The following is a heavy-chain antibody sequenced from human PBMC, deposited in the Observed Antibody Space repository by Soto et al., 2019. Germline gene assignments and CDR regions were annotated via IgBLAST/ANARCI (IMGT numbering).Heavy chain of an antibody. CDR1: GYTFASYA. CDR2: ISAYNGNT. V-gene: IGHV1-18*01. CDR3: ARDPPPPDY. J-gene: IGHJ4*02. Sequence: QVQLVQSGAEVNKPGASVEVSCKASGYTFASYAISWMRQAPGQGLEWMGWISAYNGNTNYAQKLQGRVTMTTDTSTSTAYMEMRSLRSADTSVYYCARDPPPPDYWGQGTLVTVSS.